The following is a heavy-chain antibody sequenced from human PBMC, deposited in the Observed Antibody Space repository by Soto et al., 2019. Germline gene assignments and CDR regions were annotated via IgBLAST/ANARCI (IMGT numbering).Heavy chain of an antibody. CDR2: IKSKTDGGTT. D-gene: IGHD3-3*01. V-gene: IGHV3-15*01. CDR1: GSTLSNAW. Sequence: GGSLRLSCAASGSTLSNAWMSWVRQAPGKGLEWVGRIKSKTDGGTTDYAAPVKGRFTISRDDSKNTLYLQMNSLKTEDTAVYYCTTGIYDCWSGYYMDAFDIWGQGTMVTVSS. CDR3: TTGIYDCWSGYYMDAFDI. J-gene: IGHJ3*02.